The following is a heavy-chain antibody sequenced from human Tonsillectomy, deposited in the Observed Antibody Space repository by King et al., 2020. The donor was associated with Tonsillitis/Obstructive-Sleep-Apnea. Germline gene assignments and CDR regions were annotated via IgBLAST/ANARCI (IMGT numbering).Heavy chain of an antibody. Sequence: VQLQQWGAGLLKPSETLSLTCALYGGPFRGYYWSWIRQPPGKGLEWIGEINHSGNTDYNPSLKSRVTISVDTSKNQFSLKLPSVTAADTAVYFCGTNNGDFYYYMDVWGKGTTVTVSS. CDR2: INHSGNT. CDR1: GGPFRGYY. D-gene: IGHD2-8*01. V-gene: IGHV4-34*01. CDR3: GTNNGDFYYYMDV. J-gene: IGHJ6*03.